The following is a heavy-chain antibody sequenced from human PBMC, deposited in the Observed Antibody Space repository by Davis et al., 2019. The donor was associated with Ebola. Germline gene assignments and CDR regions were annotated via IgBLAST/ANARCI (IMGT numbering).Heavy chain of an antibody. CDR2: LYTDGRT. CDR1: GFVFSSYV. J-gene: IGHJ4*02. CDR3: AKDRGARDPFFDY. Sequence: GGSLRLSCAASGFVFSSYVMSWVRQAPGKGLEWVSVLYTDGRTYHSDSVKGRFTISRDNSKNTLYLQMNSLRAEDTAVYYCAKDRGARDPFFDYWGQGTLVTVSS. D-gene: IGHD3-10*01. V-gene: IGHV3-53*05.